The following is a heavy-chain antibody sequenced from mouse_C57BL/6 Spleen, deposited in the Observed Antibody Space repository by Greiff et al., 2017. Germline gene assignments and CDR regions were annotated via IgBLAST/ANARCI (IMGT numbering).Heavy chain of an antibody. Sequence: QVQLQQPGAELVKPGASVKLSCKASGYTFTSYWMHWVKQRPGQGLEWIGMIHPNSGSTNYNEKFKSKATLTVDKSSSTAYMQLSSLTSEDSAVXYCARSEIYYGNYGFAYWGQGTLVTVSA. V-gene: IGHV1-64*01. D-gene: IGHD2-1*01. J-gene: IGHJ3*01. CDR3: ARSEIYYGNYGFAY. CDR1: GYTFTSYW. CDR2: IHPNSGST.